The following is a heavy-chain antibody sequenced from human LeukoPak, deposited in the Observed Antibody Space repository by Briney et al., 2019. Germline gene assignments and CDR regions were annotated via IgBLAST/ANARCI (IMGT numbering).Heavy chain of an antibody. Sequence: PSETLSLTCGVSGGSITRTNYWTWVRQPPGKGLEWIGEVNLQGSTNYNPSLMGRVAISVDKSENHVSLQLTSVTAADTAVYYCAREGGPYRPLDYSGQGTLVTVSS. J-gene: IGHJ4*02. CDR3: AREGGPYRPLDY. CDR1: GGSITRTNY. CDR2: VNLQGST. V-gene: IGHV4-4*02.